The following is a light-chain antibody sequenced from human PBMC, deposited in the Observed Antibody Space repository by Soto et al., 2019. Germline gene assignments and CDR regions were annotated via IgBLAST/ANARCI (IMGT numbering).Light chain of an antibody. CDR3: QQRNSWPPTFT. CDR1: QSVGSF. V-gene: IGKV3-11*01. J-gene: IGKJ5*01. Sequence: EIVLTQSPATLSLSPGERATLSCRASQSVGSFLAWYQQKPGQAPRLLIYDTSIRATGIPARFSGSGSGTDFNLTISSLEPEDFAVYYCQQRNSWPPTFTFGQGTRLEIK. CDR2: DTS.